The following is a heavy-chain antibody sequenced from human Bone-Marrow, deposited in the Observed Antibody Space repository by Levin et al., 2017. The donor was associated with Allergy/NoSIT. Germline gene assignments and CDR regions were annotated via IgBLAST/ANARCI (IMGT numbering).Heavy chain of an antibody. CDR3: AKDISGVAVAGTPFDY. CDR1: GFTFDDYT. Sequence: LSLTCAASGFTFDDYTMHWVRQAPGKGLEWVSLISWDGGSTYYADSVKGRFTISRDNSKNSLYLQMNSLRTEDTALYYCAKDISGVAVAGTPFDYWGQGTLVTVSS. CDR2: ISWDGGST. V-gene: IGHV3-43*01. J-gene: IGHJ4*02. D-gene: IGHD6-19*01.